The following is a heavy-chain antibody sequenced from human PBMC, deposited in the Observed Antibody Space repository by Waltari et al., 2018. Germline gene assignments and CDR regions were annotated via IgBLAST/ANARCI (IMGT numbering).Heavy chain of an antibody. CDR3: ARPLKSGSPMDAFDI. CDR1: GYSFTSYW. CDR2: IYHGDSET. Sequence: EVQLVQSGAEVKKPGESLKISCKGSGYSFTSYWIGWVRQMPGKGLEWMGIIYHGDSETRYSPSFQGQVTISADKSISTAYLQWSSLKASDTAMYYCARPLKSGSPMDAFDIWGQGTMVTVSS. V-gene: IGHV5-51*03. J-gene: IGHJ3*02. D-gene: IGHD1-26*01.